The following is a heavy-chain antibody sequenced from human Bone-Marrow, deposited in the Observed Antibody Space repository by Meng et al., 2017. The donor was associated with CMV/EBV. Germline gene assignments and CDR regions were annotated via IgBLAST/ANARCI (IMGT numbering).Heavy chain of an antibody. J-gene: IGHJ6*02. Sequence: GGSLRLSCAASGFTFSDYYMSWIRQAPGKGLEWVSYISSDGNIFYYADSVKGRFTISRDNSKNTLYVHMNSLRPEDTATYYCARDVTTLGYSGMDVWGQGTTVTVSS. CDR2: ISSDGNIF. CDR1: GFTFSDYY. D-gene: IGHD4-11*01. V-gene: IGHV3-11*04. CDR3: ARDVTTLGYSGMDV.